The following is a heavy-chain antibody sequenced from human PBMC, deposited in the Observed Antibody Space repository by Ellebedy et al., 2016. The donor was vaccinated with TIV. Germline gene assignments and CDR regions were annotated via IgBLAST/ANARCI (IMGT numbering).Heavy chain of an antibody. CDR2: INPHSGGT. J-gene: IGHJ1*01. Sequence: AASVKVSCKASGGTFSSYAISWVRQAPGQGPEWMGWINPHSGGTHYVQSFQGRVTMTRDTSISTAYMELTRLTSDDTAVYYCVRGGTVVAGPEYFQHWGQGTLVTVSS. D-gene: IGHD2-15*01. CDR1: GGTFSSYA. V-gene: IGHV1-2*02. CDR3: VRGGTVVAGPEYFQH.